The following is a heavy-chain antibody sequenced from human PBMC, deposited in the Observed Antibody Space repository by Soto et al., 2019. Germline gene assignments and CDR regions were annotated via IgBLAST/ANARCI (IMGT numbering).Heavy chain of an antibody. CDR3: ASYPRYCSGGSCYSHLSRNRGAFDI. J-gene: IGHJ3*02. CDR2: IIPIFGTA. CDR1: GGTFSSYA. D-gene: IGHD2-15*01. V-gene: IGHV1-69*12. Sequence: QVQLVQSGAEVKKPGSSVKVSCKASGGTFSSYAISWVRQAPGQGLEWMGGIIPIFGTANYAQKFQGRVTITAGESTSTAYMELSSLRSEDTAVYYCASYPRYCSGGSCYSHLSRNRGAFDIWGQGTMVTVSS.